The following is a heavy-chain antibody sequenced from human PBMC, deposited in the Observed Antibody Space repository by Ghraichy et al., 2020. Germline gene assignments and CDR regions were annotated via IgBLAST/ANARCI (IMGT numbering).Heavy chain of an antibody. CDR1: GGSISGSTFY. Sequence: SETLSLTCTVSGGSISGSTFYWVWIRQPPGRGLEWIGNINYRGSTNYNPSLKSRVTIAVDTSKNQLSLRLTSVTAADTAVYYCATRDTDISRFDYWGQGTLVTVSS. D-gene: IGHD5-18*01. CDR2: INYRGST. V-gene: IGHV4-39*01. J-gene: IGHJ4*02. CDR3: ATRDTDISRFDY.